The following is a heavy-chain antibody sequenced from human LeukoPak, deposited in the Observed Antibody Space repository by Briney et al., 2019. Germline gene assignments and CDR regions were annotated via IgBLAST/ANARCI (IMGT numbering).Heavy chain of an antibody. D-gene: IGHD6-6*01. CDR1: GFTFRNHW. CDR3: ARDQRVTGRPDIDY. CDR2: ISSDGSST. J-gene: IGHJ4*02. Sequence: GGSLRLSCAASGFTFRNHWMHWVRQTPGKGLVWVSRISSDGSSTTYADSVKGRFTISRDSAKNTLYLQMNNLRAEDTAMYYCARDQRVTGRPDIDYWGQGTLVIVSS. V-gene: IGHV3-74*03.